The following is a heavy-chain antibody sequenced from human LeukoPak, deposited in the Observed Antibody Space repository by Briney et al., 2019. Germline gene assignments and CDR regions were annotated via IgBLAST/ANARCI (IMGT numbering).Heavy chain of an antibody. V-gene: IGHV1-2*02. Sequence: EASVKVSCKASGYTFTGYCMHWVRQAPGQGLEWMGWINPNSGGTNYAQKFQGRVTMTRDTSISTAYMELSRLRSDDTAVYYCARTAAQTDAFDIWGQGTMVTVSS. D-gene: IGHD6-25*01. CDR3: ARTAAQTDAFDI. CDR2: INPNSGGT. CDR1: GYTFTGYC. J-gene: IGHJ3*02.